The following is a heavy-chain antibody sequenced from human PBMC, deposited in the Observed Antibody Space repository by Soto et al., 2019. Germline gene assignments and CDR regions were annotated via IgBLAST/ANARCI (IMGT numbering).Heavy chain of an antibody. J-gene: IGHJ5*02. CDR1: GGSSSSGDYY. V-gene: IGHV4-31*11. CDR2: IYYNGNT. CDR3: ARCSLVVIPVPGFDP. Sequence: LSVTCAVSGGSSSSGDYYWIWILHHPGRGLEWIGYIYYNGNTYYNPSLKSRVTVSVDTSKNQSSLNVRSVTAADTAVYYCARCSLVVIPVPGFDPWGQGTLVTVSS. D-gene: IGHD2-15*01.